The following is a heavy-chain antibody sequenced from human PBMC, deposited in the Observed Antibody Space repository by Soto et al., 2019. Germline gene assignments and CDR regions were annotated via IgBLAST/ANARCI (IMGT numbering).Heavy chain of an antibody. D-gene: IGHD3-16*01. CDR2: INGYNGKT. J-gene: IGHJ6*02. CDR3: ARMGDVPYYYYGMDV. Sequence: QVQLVQSGAEVKKPGASVKVSCKASGYTFTSYGITLVRQAPGQGLEWLGWINGYNGKTNYAQKLQGRVTMTTDTSTSTAYVELRSLRSDDTAVYYCARMGDVPYYYYGMDVWGQETTVTVS. V-gene: IGHV1-18*01. CDR1: GYTFTSYG.